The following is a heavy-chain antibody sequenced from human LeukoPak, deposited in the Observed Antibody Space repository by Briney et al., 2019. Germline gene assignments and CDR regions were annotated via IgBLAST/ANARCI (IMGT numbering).Heavy chain of an antibody. J-gene: IGHJ4*02. Sequence: GGSLRLSCAASGFTFNMYTMNWVRQAPGMGLEWVSSISSSGVYIYYADSLKGRFTISRDNAKNSLYLQMNSLRADDTAVYYCARDRRLQLWSPAGFDYWGQGTLVTASS. V-gene: IGHV3-21*01. D-gene: IGHD5-18*01. CDR3: ARDRRLQLWSPAGFDY. CDR1: GFTFNMYT. CDR2: ISSSGVYI.